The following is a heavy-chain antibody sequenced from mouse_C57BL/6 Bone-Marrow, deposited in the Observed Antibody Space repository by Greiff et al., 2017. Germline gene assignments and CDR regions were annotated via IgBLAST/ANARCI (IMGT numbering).Heavy chain of an antibody. Sequence: EVQLQQSGPELVKPGASVKISCKASGYTFTDYYMNWVKQSHGKSLEWIGDINPNNGGTSYNQKFKGKATLTVDKSSSTAYMELRSLTSEDSAVYYCARDDYDVFDYGGQGTTLTVSS. J-gene: IGHJ2*01. CDR2: INPNNGGT. CDR3: ARDDYDVFDY. V-gene: IGHV1-26*01. CDR1: GYTFTDYY. D-gene: IGHD2-4*01.